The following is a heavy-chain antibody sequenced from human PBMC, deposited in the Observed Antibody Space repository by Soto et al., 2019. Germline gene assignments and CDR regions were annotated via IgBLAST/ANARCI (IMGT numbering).Heavy chain of an antibody. D-gene: IGHD3-10*01. J-gene: IGHJ4*02. Sequence: QVLLQEAGPRLVKASQTLSLTCTVSGDSISSGGSYWTWIRQHPGKGLEWLGYISFSGSTHYNPSLKSRLTISADTSKNHFSLRLDSVTAADTADYYCAREWGVRGVSAAWGQGTLVTVSS. CDR2: ISFSGST. CDR3: AREWGVRGVSAA. CDR1: GDSISSGGSY. V-gene: IGHV4-31*03.